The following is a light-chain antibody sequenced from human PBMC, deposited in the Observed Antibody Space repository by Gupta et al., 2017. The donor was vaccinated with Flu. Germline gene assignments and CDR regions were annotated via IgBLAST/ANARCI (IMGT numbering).Light chain of an antibody. CDR2: GKN. V-gene: IGLV3-19*01. Sequence: TCQGDSLRSYYASWYQQKPGQAPVLVIYGKNNRPSGIPDRFSGSSSGNTASLTITGAQAEDEADYYCKSRASSGALVFGGGTKLTAL. CDR3: KSRASSGALV. CDR1: SLRSYY. J-gene: IGLJ2*01.